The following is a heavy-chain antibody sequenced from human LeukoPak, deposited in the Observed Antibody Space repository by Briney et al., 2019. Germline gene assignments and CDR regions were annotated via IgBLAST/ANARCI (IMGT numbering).Heavy chain of an antibody. V-gene: IGHV3-23*01. CDR3: AKDEVRDYYDSSGYPGITFDY. J-gene: IGHJ4*02. CDR1: GFTFSSYA. D-gene: IGHD3-22*01. CDR2: ISGSSGST. Sequence: GGSLRLSCAASGFTFSSYAMSWVRQAPGKGLEWVSAISGSSGSTYYADSVKGRFTISRDNSKNTLYLQMNSLRAEDTAVYYCAKDEVRDYYDSSGYPGITFDYWGQGTLVTVSS.